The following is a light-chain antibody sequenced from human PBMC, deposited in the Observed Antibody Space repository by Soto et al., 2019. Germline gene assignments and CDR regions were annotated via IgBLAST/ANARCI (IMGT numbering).Light chain of an antibody. CDR3: QQSYDPPPWT. CDR1: QSISTY. CDR2: DAS. Sequence: DLQMTQSPSSLSASVGDRVTITCRASQSISTYLNWYQQKPGKAPNLLISDASSLQSGAPSRFSGSGSGTDFTLTISRLQPEDFATYYCQQSYDPPPWTFGQGTKVEIK. V-gene: IGKV1-39*01. J-gene: IGKJ1*01.